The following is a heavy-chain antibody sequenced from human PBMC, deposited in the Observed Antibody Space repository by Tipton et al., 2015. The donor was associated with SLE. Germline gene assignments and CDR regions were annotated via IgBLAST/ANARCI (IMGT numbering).Heavy chain of an antibody. Sequence: TLSLTCAVSGGSISSGGYSWSWIRQPPGKGLEWIGYIYHSGSTYYNPSLKSRVTISVDRSKNQFSLKLSSVTAADTAVYYCARGKDFWSGYYMDYWGQGTLVTVSS. CDR3: ARGKDFWSGYYMDY. J-gene: IGHJ4*02. V-gene: IGHV4-30-2*01. CDR1: GGSISSGGYS. CDR2: IYHSGST. D-gene: IGHD3-3*01.